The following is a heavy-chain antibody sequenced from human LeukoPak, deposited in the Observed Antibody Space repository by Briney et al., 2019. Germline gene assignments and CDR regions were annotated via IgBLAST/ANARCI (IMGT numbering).Heavy chain of an antibody. J-gene: IGHJ4*02. CDR2: IYHSGST. D-gene: IGHD6-19*01. CDR3: ARSGYSSGWYFDY. Sequence: PSETLSLTCAVSGYSISSGYYWGWIRQPPGKGLEWIGSIYHSGSTYYNPSLKSRVTISVDTSKNQFSLKLSSVTAVDTAVYYCARSGYSSGWYFDYWGQGTLVTVSS. CDR1: GYSISSGYY. V-gene: IGHV4-38-2*01.